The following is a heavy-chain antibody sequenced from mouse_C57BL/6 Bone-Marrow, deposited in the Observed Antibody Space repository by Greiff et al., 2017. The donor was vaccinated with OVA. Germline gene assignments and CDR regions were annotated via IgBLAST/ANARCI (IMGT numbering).Heavy chain of an antibody. J-gene: IGHJ4*01. CDR2: IWTGGGT. D-gene: IGHD1-1*02. CDR3: ARSEGSYYYMKDY. Sequence: VQRVESGPGLVAPSQSLSITCTVSGFSLTSYAISWVRQPPGKGLEWLGVIWTGGGTNYNSALKSRLSISKDNSKSQVFLKMNSLQTDDTARYYCARSEGSYYYMKDYWGQGTSVTVSS. V-gene: IGHV2-9-1*01. CDR1: GFSLTSYA.